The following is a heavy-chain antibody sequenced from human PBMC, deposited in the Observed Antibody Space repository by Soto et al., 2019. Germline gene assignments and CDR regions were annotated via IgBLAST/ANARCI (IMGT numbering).Heavy chain of an antibody. V-gene: IGHV3-30-3*01. J-gene: IGHJ4*02. D-gene: IGHD6-19*01. CDR2: ISYDGSNK. CDR3: ARVRNIAVAGAFNY. CDR1: GFTFSSYA. Sequence: GGSLRLSCAASGFTFSSYAMHWVRQAPGKGLEWVAVISYDGSNKYYADSVKGRFTISKDNAKNTLYLQMNSLRAEDTAVYYCARVRNIAVAGAFNYWGQGTLVTVSS.